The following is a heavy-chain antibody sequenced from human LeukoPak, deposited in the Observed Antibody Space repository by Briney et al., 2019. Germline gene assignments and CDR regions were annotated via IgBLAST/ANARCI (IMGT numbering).Heavy chain of an antibody. D-gene: IGHD2-2*03. V-gene: IGHV3-23*01. J-gene: IGHJ6*02. CDR3: ARDGYCSSTSCPTYYYYGMDV. CDR1: GFTFSSYA. Sequence: GGSLRLSCVASGFTFSSYAMTSVRQAPGKGLEWVSTISGNGAGTYYADSAKGRFTISRDKSKNTLFLQMSRLRVEDTAVYYCARDGYCSSTSCPTYYYYGMDVWGQGTTVTVSS. CDR2: ISGNGAGT.